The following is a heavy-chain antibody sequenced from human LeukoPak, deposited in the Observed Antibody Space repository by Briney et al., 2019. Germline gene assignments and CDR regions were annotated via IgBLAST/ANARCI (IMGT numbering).Heavy chain of an antibody. Sequence: ASGKVSCKASGYTFTSYAMHWVRQAPGQRVEGMGWINAGNGNTKYSQKFQGRVTITPDTSASTAYMALSSLRSEDTALYYCARDSVLLWFGEHNWFDPWGQGTLVTVSS. J-gene: IGHJ5*02. CDR1: GYTFTSYA. D-gene: IGHD3-10*01. V-gene: IGHV1-3*01. CDR2: INAGNGNT. CDR3: ARDSVLLWFGEHNWFDP.